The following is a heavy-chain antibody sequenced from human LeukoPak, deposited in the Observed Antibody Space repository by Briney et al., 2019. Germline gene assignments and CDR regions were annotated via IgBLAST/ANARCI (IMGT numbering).Heavy chain of an antibody. V-gene: IGHV1-8*01. J-gene: IGHJ6*02. Sequence: ASVKVSCKASGYTFTSYDINWVRQATGQGLEWMGWMNPNCGNTGYAQKFQGRVTMTRNTSISTAYMELSSLRSEDTAVYYCATPSEGWSYYYYYGMDVWGQGTTVTVSS. CDR3: ATPSEGWSYYYYYGMDV. CDR2: MNPNCGNT. CDR1: GYTFTSYD. D-gene: IGHD2-8*01.